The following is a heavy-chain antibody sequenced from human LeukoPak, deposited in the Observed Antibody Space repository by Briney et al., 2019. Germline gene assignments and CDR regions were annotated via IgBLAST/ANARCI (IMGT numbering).Heavy chain of an antibody. D-gene: IGHD5-12*01. CDR2: INHSGST. CDR1: GGSFSGYY. Sequence: SETLSLTCAVSGGSFSGYYWSWIRQPPGKGLEWIGEINHSGSTNYNPSLKSRVTISVDTSKNQFSLKLNSVTAADTAVYYCARGRWLRSAFDYWGQGTLVTVSS. V-gene: IGHV4-34*01. CDR3: ARGRWLRSAFDY. J-gene: IGHJ4*02.